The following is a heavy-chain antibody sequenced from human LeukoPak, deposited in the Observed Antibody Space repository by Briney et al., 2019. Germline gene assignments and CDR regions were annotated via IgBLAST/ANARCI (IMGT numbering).Heavy chain of an antibody. V-gene: IGHV1-69*05. CDR3: ARAVVIAAAGTGGFDP. D-gene: IGHD6-13*01. Sequence: SVKVSCKASGGTFSSYAISWVRQAPGQGLEWMGGVIPIFGTANYAQKSQGRVTITTDESTSTAYMELSSLRSEDTAVYYCARAVVIAAAGTGGFDPWGQGTLVTVSS. J-gene: IGHJ5*02. CDR1: GGTFSSYA. CDR2: VIPIFGTA.